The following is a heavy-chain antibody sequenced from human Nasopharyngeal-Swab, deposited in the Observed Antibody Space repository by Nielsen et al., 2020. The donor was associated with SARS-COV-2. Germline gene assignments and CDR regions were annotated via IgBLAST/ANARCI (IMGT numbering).Heavy chain of an antibody. Sequence: WIRQPPGKGLEWIGRIYTSGSTNYNPSLKSRVTISVDTSKNQFSLKLSSVTAADTAVYYCARGITTLYYYYYMDVWGKGTTATVSS. CDR3: ARGITTLYYYYYMDV. D-gene: IGHD3-10*01. J-gene: IGHJ6*03. CDR2: IYTSGST. V-gene: IGHV4-61*02.